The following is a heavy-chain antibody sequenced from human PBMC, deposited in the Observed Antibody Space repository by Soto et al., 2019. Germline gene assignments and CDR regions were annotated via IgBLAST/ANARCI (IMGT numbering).Heavy chain of an antibody. V-gene: IGHV1-69*02. CDR3: AISYGWGSRAFDY. Sequence: QVHLVQSGVEVKKPGSSVKVSCKASGDTFSSYTINWVRQAPGLGLECMGRVIPILSMSNYALKFQGRVTLPADRSTNTAYMDLSSLRSEDTATYYCAISYGWGSRAFDYWGQGALVTVSS. CDR1: GDTFSSYT. J-gene: IGHJ4*02. CDR2: VIPILSMS. D-gene: IGHD3-10*01.